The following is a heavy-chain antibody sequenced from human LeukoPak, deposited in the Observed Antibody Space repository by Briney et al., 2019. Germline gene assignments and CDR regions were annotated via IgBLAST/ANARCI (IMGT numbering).Heavy chain of an antibody. CDR1: RFTFSSYS. CDR3: ARGSQAFDI. CDR2: ISSNGSTI. Sequence: GGSLRLSCAASRFTFSSYSMNWVRQAPGKGLEWVSYISSNGSTIYYADSVKGRFTISRDNAKNSLYLQMNSLRAEDTAVYYCARGSQAFDIWGQGTMVTVSS. V-gene: IGHV3-48*04. J-gene: IGHJ3*02.